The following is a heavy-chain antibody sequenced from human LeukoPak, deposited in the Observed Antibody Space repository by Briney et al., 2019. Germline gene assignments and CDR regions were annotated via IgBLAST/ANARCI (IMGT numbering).Heavy chain of an antibody. D-gene: IGHD4-17*01. Sequence: GGSLRLSCAASGFTFSSYGMHWVRQAPGKGLEWVAFIRYDGSNKYYADSVKGRFTISRDNSKNTLYLQMNSLRAEDTAVYYCARGGPYYGDHQRIDYWGQGTLVTVSS. J-gene: IGHJ4*02. CDR3: ARGGPYYGDHQRIDY. CDR1: GFTFSSYG. V-gene: IGHV3-30*02. CDR2: IRYDGSNK.